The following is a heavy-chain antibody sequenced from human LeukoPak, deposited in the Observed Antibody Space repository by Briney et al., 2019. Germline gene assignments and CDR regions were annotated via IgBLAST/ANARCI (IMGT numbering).Heavy chain of an antibody. D-gene: IGHD2-15*01. V-gene: IGHV3-23*01. CDR3: ALYCSGGSCYSMGGAFDI. J-gene: IGHJ3*02. CDR1: GFTVRRYG. CDR2: ISGSGDST. Sequence: QPGGCLRLSCAASGFTVRRYGMSWVRQAPGDGLEWVSAISGSGDSTYYLGAVNGRFPISRDNSKKTLYLHMNSLRAEDTAVYYCALYCSGGSCYSMGGAFDIWGQGTVVTVSS.